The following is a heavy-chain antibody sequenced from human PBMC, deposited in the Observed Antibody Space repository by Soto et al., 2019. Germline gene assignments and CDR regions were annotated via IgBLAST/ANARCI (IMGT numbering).Heavy chain of an antibody. Sequence: ASVKVSCKASGYTFTGYYMHWVRQAPGQGLEWMGWINPNSGGTNYAQKFQGWVTMTRDTSISTAYMELSRLRSDDTAVYYCARDGAFYDFWSGYYPDYYYYYMDVWGKGTTVTVS. V-gene: IGHV1-2*04. J-gene: IGHJ6*03. CDR3: ARDGAFYDFWSGYYPDYYYYYMDV. CDR1: GYTFTGYY. CDR2: INPNSGGT. D-gene: IGHD3-3*01.